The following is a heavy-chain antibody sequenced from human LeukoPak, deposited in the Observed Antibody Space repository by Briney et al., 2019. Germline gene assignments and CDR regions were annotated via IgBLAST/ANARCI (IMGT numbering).Heavy chain of an antibody. D-gene: IGHD1-26*01. V-gene: IGHV1-8*01. CDR3: ARSVGATTFGLGSDYYYYMDV. CDR1: GYTFTNYD. J-gene: IGHJ6*03. CDR2: MNPNSGNT. Sequence: ASVKVSCKASGYTFTNYDINWVRQATGQGLEWMGWMNPNSGNTGYAQKFQGRVTMTRNTSINTAHMELSSVTAADTAVYYCARSVGATTFGLGSDYYYYMDVWGKGTTVTISS.